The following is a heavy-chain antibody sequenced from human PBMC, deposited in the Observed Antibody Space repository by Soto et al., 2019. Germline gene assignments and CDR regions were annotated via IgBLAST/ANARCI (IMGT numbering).Heavy chain of an antibody. CDR1: GFTFSSFS. Sequence: QVQLVESGGGVVQPGRSLRLSCAASGFTFSSFSLHWVRQTPGKGLEWLALISYDGSTKYNADSVKGRFTISRDNSKNTKYLPLNSLRAEATAVYHCARPTTVAGTPEFDYWGQGTLVTVSS. CDR3: ARPTTVAGTPEFDY. CDR2: ISYDGSTK. J-gene: IGHJ4*02. V-gene: IGHV3-30-3*01. D-gene: IGHD6-19*01.